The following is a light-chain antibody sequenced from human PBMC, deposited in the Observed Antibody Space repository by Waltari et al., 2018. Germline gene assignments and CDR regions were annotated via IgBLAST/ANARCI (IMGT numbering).Light chain of an antibody. CDR3: QQGKSFPIT. CDR1: QDIGNR. Sequence: DIQMTHSPSPASASVGDRVNITCRASQDIGNRLAWYQQKPGKASNLLIYGTSSLQTGVPSRFSGSGSGTEFTLTISSLQPEDFGTYYCQQGKSFPITFGPGTKVEIK. CDR2: GTS. J-gene: IGKJ3*01. V-gene: IGKV1-12*01.